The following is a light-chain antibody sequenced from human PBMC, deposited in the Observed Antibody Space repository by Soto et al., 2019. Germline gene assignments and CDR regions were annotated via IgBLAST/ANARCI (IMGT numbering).Light chain of an antibody. CDR2: DAS. CDR1: QDIRNH. CDR3: QQYLNVLT. V-gene: IGKV1-33*01. Sequence: DIQMTQSPSSLSASVGDRITITCQASQDIRNHLNWYQQKPGKAPEILIYDASNLEAGVPSRFGGSGSGTDFTFTISSLQPEDIATYYCQQYLNVLTFGGGTKVEIK. J-gene: IGKJ4*01.